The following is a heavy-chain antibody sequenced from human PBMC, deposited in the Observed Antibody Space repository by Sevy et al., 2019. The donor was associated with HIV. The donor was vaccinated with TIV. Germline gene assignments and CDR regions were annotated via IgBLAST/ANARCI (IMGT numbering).Heavy chain of an antibody. J-gene: IGHJ6*03. Sequence: SETLSLICTVSGGSISSSSYYWGWIRQPPGKGLEWLGSIDYSGSTYYNPSLKSRVTISVDTSKNQFSLKLSSVTAADTAVYYCARLIVGATKYYYYYMDVWAKGTTVTISS. CDR3: ARLIVGATKYYYYYMDV. D-gene: IGHD1-26*01. V-gene: IGHV4-39*01. CDR1: GGSISSSSYY. CDR2: IDYSGST.